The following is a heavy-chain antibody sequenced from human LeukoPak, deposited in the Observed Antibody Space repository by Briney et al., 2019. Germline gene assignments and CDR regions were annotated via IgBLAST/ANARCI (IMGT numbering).Heavy chain of an antibody. CDR1: GGTFSSYA. CDR2: IIPIFGTA. D-gene: IGHD3-22*01. Sequence: ASVKVSCKASGGTFSSYAISWVRQAPGQGLEWMGGIIPIFGTANYAQKFQGRVTITADKSTSTAYMELSRLRSDDTAVYYCARDYYDSSGYYGVNWFDPWGQGTLVTVSS. V-gene: IGHV1-69*06. CDR3: ARDYYDSSGYYGVNWFDP. J-gene: IGHJ5*02.